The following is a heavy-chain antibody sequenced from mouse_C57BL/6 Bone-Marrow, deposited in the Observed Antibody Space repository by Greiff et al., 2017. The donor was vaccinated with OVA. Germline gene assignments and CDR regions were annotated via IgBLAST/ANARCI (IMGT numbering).Heavy chain of an antibody. D-gene: IGHD2-4*01. J-gene: IGHJ2*01. Sequence: VLLQQPGAELVRPGSSVKLSCNASGYTFTSYWMHWVNQRPRQGLEWIGNIYPSDSETHYNQKFKDKATLTGDKSSSTTYKQLSSLTSEDSAVYYCERHDNDGTVECRGQGTTVTVSS. CDR1: GYTFTSYW. CDR3: ERHDNDGTVEC. V-gene: IGHV1-52*01. CDR2: IYPSDSET.